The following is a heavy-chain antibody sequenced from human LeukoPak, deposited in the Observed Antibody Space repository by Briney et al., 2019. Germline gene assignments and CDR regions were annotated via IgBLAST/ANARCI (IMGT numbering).Heavy chain of an antibody. CDR1: GFTFSSYA. CDR2: ISTSGSTK. J-gene: IGHJ3*02. D-gene: IGHD3-22*01. V-gene: IGHV3-48*03. Sequence: GGSLRLSCAASGFTFSSYAMHWVRQAPGKGLEWVSYISTSGSTKYYADSVKGRFTISRDNAKNSLYLQMNSLRAEDTAVYYCARDRDPGYNDSSGYRRVNAFDIWGQGTMVTVSS. CDR3: ARDRDPGYNDSSGYRRVNAFDI.